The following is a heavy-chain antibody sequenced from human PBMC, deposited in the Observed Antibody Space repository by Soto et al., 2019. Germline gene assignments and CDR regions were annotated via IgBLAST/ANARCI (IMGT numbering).Heavy chain of an antibody. D-gene: IGHD6-19*01. CDR3: AKDRVSEHNNGWPQGS. V-gene: IGHV3-23*01. CDR1: GFKFADYA. J-gene: IGHJ4*02. Sequence: PGGSLRLSCAGSGFKFADYALAWVRQAPGKGLEWVTSISGAAHGSFTADSVRGRFTVSRDNSKNTLYLRMNSLRAEDTAVYYCAKDRVSEHNNGWPQGSWGQGTQVTVSS. CDR2: ISGAAHGS.